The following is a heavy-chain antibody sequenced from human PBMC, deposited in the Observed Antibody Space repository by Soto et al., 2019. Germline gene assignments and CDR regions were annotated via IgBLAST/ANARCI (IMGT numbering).Heavy chain of an antibody. J-gene: IGHJ6*02. CDR1: GFTFSSYA. CDR3: ARDLRVCCNYVMDV. V-gene: IGHV3-30-3*01. CDR2: ISYDGSNK. Sequence: PGGSLRLSCAASGFTFSSYAMHWVRQAPGKGLEWVAVISYDGSNKYYADSVKGRFTISRDNSKNTLYLQMNSLRAEDTAVYYCARDLRVCCNYVMDVWGQGTTVTVSS. D-gene: IGHD2-15*01.